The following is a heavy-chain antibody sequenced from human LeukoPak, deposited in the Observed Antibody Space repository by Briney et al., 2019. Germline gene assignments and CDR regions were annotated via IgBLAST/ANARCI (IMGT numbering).Heavy chain of an antibody. V-gene: IGHV3-9*01. CDR3: ANMGYYGSGIEPRGGTDY. D-gene: IGHD3-10*01. J-gene: IGHJ4*02. Sequence: GGSLRLSCAASGFTFDDYAMHWVRHAPGKGLEWVSGISGNSGSIGYADSVKGRFTISRDNAKNSLYLQMNSLRAEDTALYYCANMGYYGSGIEPRGGTDYWGQGNLVTVSS. CDR2: ISGNSGSI. CDR1: GFTFDDYA.